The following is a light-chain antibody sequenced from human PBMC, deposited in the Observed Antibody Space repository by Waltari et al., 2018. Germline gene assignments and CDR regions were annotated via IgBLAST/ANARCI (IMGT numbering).Light chain of an antibody. V-gene: IGLV2-8*01. J-gene: IGLJ2*01. CDR3: SSYVASRIV. Sequence: SALTQPPSASGSPGHSVTLSCTGTTNDIGSYDYVSWYQHHPGKAPKLIIYEVSNRPSGVSKRFSGSKSGSTASLTVSALQVEDEAIYYCSSYVASRIVFGGGTRLTVL. CDR2: EVS. CDR1: TNDIGSYDY.